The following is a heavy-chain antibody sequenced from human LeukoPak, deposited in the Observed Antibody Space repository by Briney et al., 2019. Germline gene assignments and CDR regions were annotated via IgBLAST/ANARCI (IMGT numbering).Heavy chain of an antibody. CDR1: GGSISSYY. Sequence: SETLSLTCTVSGGSISSYYWSWIRQPPGKGLEWIGYIYYSGSTNYNPSLKSRVTISVDTSKNQFSLKLSSVTAADTAVYYCASGFGVVSNWFDPWGQGTLVTVSS. V-gene: IGHV4-59*08. CDR2: IYYSGST. J-gene: IGHJ5*02. D-gene: IGHD3-3*01. CDR3: ASGFGVVSNWFDP.